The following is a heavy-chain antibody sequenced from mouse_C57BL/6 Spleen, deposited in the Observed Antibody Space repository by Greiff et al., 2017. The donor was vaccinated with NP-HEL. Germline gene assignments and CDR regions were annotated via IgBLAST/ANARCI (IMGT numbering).Heavy chain of an antibody. Sequence: QVTLKVCGPGILQPSQTLSLTCSFSGFSLSTFGMGVGWIRQPSGKGLEWLAHIWWDDDKYYNPALKSRLTSSKDTSKNQVFLKIANVDTADTATYYCARMGYGNYLAWFAYWGQGTLVTVSA. D-gene: IGHD2-10*02. CDR2: IWWDDDK. V-gene: IGHV8-8*01. CDR3: ARMGYGNYLAWFAY. CDR1: GFSLSTFGMG. J-gene: IGHJ3*01.